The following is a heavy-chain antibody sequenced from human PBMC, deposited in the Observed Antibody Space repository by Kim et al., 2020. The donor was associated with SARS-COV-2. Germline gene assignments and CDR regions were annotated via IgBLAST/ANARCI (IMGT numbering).Heavy chain of an antibody. CDR1: GGSFSGYY. CDR3: ARGPRYSYDYYFDY. V-gene: IGHV4-34*01. Sequence: SETLSLTCAVYGGSFSGYYWSWIRQPPGKGLEWIGEINHSGSTNYNPSLKSRVTISVDTSKNQFSLKLSSVTAADTAVYYCARGPRYSYDYYFDYWGQGTLVTVSS. D-gene: IGHD5-18*01. CDR2: INHSGST. J-gene: IGHJ4*02.